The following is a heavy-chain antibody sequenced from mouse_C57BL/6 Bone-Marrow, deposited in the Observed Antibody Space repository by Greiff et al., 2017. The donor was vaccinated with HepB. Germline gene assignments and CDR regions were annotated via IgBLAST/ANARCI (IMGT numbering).Heavy chain of an antibody. Sequence: VQGVESGPELVRPGVSVKISCKGSGYTFTDYAMHWVKQSHAKSLEWIGVISTYYGDASYNQKFKDKATMTVDQSSSTAYMELARLTSEDSAVYYCATHYYYGSSPWFAYWGQGTLVTVSA. J-gene: IGHJ3*01. CDR2: ISTYYGDA. CDR3: ATHYYYGSSPWFAY. D-gene: IGHD1-1*01. V-gene: IGHV1-67*01. CDR1: GYTFTDYA.